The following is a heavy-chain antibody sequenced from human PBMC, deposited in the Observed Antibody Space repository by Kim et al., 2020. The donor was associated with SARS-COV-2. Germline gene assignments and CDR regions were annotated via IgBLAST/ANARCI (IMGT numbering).Heavy chain of an antibody. CDR1: GGSISSYY. CDR3: ARLNGNPDAFDI. J-gene: IGHJ3*02. Sequence: SETLSLTCTVSGGSISSYYWSWIRQPPGKGLEWIGYIYYSGSTNYNPSLKSRVTISVDTSKNQFSLKLSSVTAADTAVYYCARLNGNPDAFDIWGQGTMVTVSS. V-gene: IGHV4-59*08. CDR2: IYYSGST.